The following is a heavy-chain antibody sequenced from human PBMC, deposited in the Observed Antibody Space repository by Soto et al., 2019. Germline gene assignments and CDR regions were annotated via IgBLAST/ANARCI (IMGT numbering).Heavy chain of an antibody. CDR2: ISTYIGNT. CDR3: ATNVVPTARDYYYFYGMDV. V-gene: IGHV1-18*01. Sequence: QVQLVQSGAEVKKPGASVKVSCKASGYTFTSFDISWVRQAPGQGLEWMGWISTYIGNTNYPQKLQGRVTMTADTSTSTAYMELRSLRSDDTAVYYCATNVVPTARDYYYFYGMDVWGQGTTVTVSS. D-gene: IGHD2-2*01. CDR1: GYTFTSFD. J-gene: IGHJ6*02.